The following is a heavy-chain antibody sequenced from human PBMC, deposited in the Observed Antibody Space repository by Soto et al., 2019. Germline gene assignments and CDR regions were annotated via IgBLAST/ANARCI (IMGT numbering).Heavy chain of an antibody. CDR2: VSFDGNNK. CDR1: GFTFSDYA. V-gene: IGHV3-30-3*01. Sequence: QVQLVESGGGVFQPGRSLRLTCAASGFTFSDYAMHWVRQAPGKGLECVAVVSFDGNNKYSADSVKGRFTISRDNAKNTVYLQMNSLRGEDTAVYYCARSGYSHVGGMDVWGRGTTVIVSS. J-gene: IGHJ6*02. CDR3: ARSGYSHVGGMDV. D-gene: IGHD5-18*01.